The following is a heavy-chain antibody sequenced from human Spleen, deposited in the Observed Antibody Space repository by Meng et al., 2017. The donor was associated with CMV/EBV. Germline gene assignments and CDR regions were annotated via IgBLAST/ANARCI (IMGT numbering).Heavy chain of an antibody. CDR3: ARDIIRIVVVPAAIGY. D-gene: IGHD2-2*01. V-gene: IGHV3-11*04. CDR1: GFTFSDYY. CDR2: ISSSGSTI. Sequence: GGSLRLSCAASGFTFSDYYMSWIRQAPGKGLEWVSYISSSGSTIYYADSVKGRFTISRDNAKNSLYLQMNSLRAEDTAVYYCARDIIRIVVVPAAIGYWGQGTLVTVSS. J-gene: IGHJ4*02.